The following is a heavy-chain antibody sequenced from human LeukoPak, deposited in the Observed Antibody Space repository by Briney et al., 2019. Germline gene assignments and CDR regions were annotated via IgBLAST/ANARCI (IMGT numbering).Heavy chain of an antibody. Sequence: GASVKVSCKSSGYTFSTHGICWVRQAPGQGLEWMGWISASNGNTNYARKFQGRVTMTTDTSTTTAYMELMSLTSDDTAVYYCARERGTLAVAGDAVDIWGQGTMVTVSS. V-gene: IGHV1-18*01. CDR2: ISASNGNT. CDR1: GYTFSTHG. CDR3: ARERGTLAVAGDAVDI. J-gene: IGHJ3*02. D-gene: IGHD6-19*01.